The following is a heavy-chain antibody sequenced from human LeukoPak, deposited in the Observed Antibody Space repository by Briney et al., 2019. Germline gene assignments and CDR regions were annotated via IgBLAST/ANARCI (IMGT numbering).Heavy chain of an antibody. V-gene: IGHV1-2*02. CDR1: GYTFTGYY. D-gene: IGHD3-3*01. Sequence: GASVKVSCKASGYTFTGYYMHWVRQAPGQGLEWMGWINPNSGGTNYAQKFQGRVTMTRDTSISTAYMELSRLRSDDTAVYYCARGQNVLRFLESYYMDVWGKGTTVTVSS. CDR2: INPNSGGT. CDR3: ARGQNVLRFLESYYMDV. J-gene: IGHJ6*03.